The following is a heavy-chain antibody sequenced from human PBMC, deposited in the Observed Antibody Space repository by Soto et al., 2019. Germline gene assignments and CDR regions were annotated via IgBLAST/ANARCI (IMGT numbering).Heavy chain of an antibody. CDR1: GGSFSGYY. CDR2: INHSGST. Sequence: SETLSLTCAVYGGSFSGYYWSWIRQPPGKGLEWIGEINHSGSTNCNPSLKSRVTISVDTSKNQFSLKLSSVTAADTAVYYCARGPYCGGDCYSWIICYYYYGMDFWAQGTTVTVSS. J-gene: IGHJ6*02. CDR3: ARGPYCGGDCYSWIICYYYYGMDF. D-gene: IGHD2-21*02. V-gene: IGHV4-34*01.